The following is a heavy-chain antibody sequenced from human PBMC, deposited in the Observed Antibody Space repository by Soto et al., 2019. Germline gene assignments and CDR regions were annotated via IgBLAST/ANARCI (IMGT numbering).Heavy chain of an antibody. Sequence: LETLSLTCSVSGGSISGSSDYWGWIRQPPGKGLEWIGSLYYSGRTFYNPSLESRVTTTVDTSKTHFSLKLSSVTAADPAVYFCARHLAGYGGDCFPSCFAPWGHGALVTVSS. CDR1: GGSISGSSDY. J-gene: IGHJ5*02. V-gene: IGHV4-39*01. CDR2: LYYSGRT. D-gene: IGHD2-21*02. CDR3: ARHLAGYGGDCFPSCFAP.